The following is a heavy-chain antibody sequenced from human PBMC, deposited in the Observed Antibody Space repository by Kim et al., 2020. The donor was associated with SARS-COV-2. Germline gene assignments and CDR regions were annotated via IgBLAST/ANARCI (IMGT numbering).Heavy chain of an antibody. CDR2: INTNTGNP. CDR1: GYTFTSYA. Sequence: ASVKVSCKASGYTFTSYAMNWVRQAPGQGLEWMGWINTNTGNPTYAQGFTGRFVFSLDTSVSTAYLQISSLKAEDTAVYYCASTFCSGYTNWFDPWGQDTVVTVSS. CDR3: ASTFCSGYTNWFDP. D-gene: IGHD3-3*01. J-gene: IGHJ5*02. V-gene: IGHV7-4-1*02.